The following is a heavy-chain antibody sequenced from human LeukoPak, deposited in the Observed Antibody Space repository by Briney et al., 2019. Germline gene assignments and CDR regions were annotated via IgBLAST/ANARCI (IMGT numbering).Heavy chain of an antibody. J-gene: IGHJ4*02. CDR2: IYYSGST. CDR1: GGSISSSSYY. V-gene: IGHV4-39*01. Sequence: PSETLSLTCTVSGGSISSSSYYWGWIRQPPGKGLEWIGSIYYSGSTYYNPSLKSRVTISVDTSKNQFSLKLSSVTAADTAVYYCARFMPQPSTVTHFDYWGQGTLVTVSS. CDR3: ARFMPQPSTVTHFDY. D-gene: IGHD4-17*01.